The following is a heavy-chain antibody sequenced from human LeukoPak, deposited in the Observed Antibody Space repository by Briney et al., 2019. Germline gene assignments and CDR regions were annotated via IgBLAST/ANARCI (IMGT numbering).Heavy chain of an antibody. CDR2: IRYDGSNK. D-gene: IGHD6-13*01. CDR3: AREVGIAAATPTYYGMDV. Sequence: GGSLRLSCAASGFTFSSYGMHWVRQAPGKGLEWVAFIRYDGSNKYYADSVKGRFTISRDNSKNTLYLQMNSLRAEDTAVYYCAREVGIAAATPTYYGMDVWGQGTTVTVSS. J-gene: IGHJ6*02. CDR1: GFTFSSYG. V-gene: IGHV3-30*02.